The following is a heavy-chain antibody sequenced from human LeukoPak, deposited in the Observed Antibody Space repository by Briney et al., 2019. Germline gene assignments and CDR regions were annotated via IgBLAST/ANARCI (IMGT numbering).Heavy chain of an antibody. V-gene: IGHV4-4*07. CDR1: GGSLSPYY. Sequence: PSETLSLTCTISGGSLSPYYWNWIRQPAGKGLEWIGRIYSSGTTNYNPSLRSRVSMTVDTSKNQFSLKLSSVIAADTAVYYCAREGGYCNSGYCYISLDYWGQGALLTVSS. CDR2: IYSSGTT. CDR3: AREGGYCNSGYCYISLDY. J-gene: IGHJ4*02. D-gene: IGHD2-2*02.